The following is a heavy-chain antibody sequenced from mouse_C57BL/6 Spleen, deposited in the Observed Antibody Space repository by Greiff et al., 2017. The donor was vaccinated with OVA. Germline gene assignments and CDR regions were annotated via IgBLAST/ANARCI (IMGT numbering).Heavy chain of an antibody. D-gene: IGHD1-1*01. V-gene: IGHV5-17*01. CDR1: GFTFSDYG. J-gene: IGHJ4*01. CDR2: ISSGSSTI. Sequence: EVHLVESGGGLVKPGGSLKLSCAASGFTFSDYGMHWVRQAPEKGLEWVAYISSGSSTIYYADTVKGRFTISRDNAKNTLFLQMTSLRSEDTAMYYCARDDYYGSSYGAMDYWGQGTSVTVSS. CDR3: ARDDYYGSSYGAMDY.